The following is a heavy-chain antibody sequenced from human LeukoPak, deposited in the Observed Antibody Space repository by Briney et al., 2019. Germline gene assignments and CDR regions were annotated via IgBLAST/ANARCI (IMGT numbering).Heavy chain of an antibody. V-gene: IGHV3-20*04. J-gene: IGHJ6*03. CDR3: ARHYYGSGSYIYYYYMDV. D-gene: IGHD3-10*01. CDR2: INWNGGST. CDR1: GFTFDDYG. Sequence: PGGSLRLSCAASGFTFDDYGMSWVRQAPGKGLEWVSGINWNGGSTGYADSVKGRFTISIDNAKNSLYLQMNSLRAEDTALYYCARHYYGSGSYIYYYYMDVWGKGTTVTVSS.